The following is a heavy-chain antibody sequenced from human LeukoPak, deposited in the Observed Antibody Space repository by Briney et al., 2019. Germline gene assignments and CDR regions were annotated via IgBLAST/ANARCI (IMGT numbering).Heavy chain of an antibody. J-gene: IGHJ4*02. V-gene: IGHV3-66*01. CDR1: GLTVSSTY. CDR2: IYSGGST. Sequence: GGSLRLSCAASGLTVSSTYMSWVRQTPGKGLEWVSVIYSGGSTYYADSVKGRFTISRDNSKNTLYLQMNSLRAEDTAVYYCAKAWPAAGTFDSWGQGSLVTVSS. CDR3: AKAWPAAGTFDS. D-gene: IGHD6-13*01.